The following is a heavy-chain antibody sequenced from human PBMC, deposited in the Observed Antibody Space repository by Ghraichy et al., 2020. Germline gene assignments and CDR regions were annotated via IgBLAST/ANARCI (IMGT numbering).Heavy chain of an antibody. CDR1: GGSFSGYY. D-gene: IGHD5-24*01. V-gene: IGHV4-34*01. J-gene: IGHJ4*02. Sequence: SETLSLTCAVYGGSFSGYYWSWIRQPPGKGLEWIGEINHSGSTNYNPSLKSRVTISVDTSKNQFSLKLSSVTAADTAVYYCARKEMATTLRYWGQGTLVTVSS. CDR2: INHSGST. CDR3: ARKEMATTLRY.